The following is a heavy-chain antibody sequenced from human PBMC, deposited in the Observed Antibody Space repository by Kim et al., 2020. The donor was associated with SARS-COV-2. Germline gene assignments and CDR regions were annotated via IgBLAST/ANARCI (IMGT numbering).Heavy chain of an antibody. V-gene: IGHV1-18*04. CDR2: ISAYNDNT. CDR3: ARAPQLLWFGELFSDY. CDR1: GYTFTSYG. J-gene: IGHJ4*02. D-gene: IGHD3-10*01. Sequence: ASVKVSCKASGYTFTSYGISWVRQAPGQGLEWMGWISAYNDNTNYAQKPQGRVTMTTDTSTSTAYMELRSLRSDDTAVYYCARAPQLLWFGELFSDYWGPGTLVTVSS.